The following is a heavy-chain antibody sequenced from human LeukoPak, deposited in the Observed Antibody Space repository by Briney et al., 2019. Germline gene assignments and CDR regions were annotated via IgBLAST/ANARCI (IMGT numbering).Heavy chain of an antibody. V-gene: IGHV1-69*04. CDR1: GGTFSSYA. CDR2: IIPILGIA. Sequence: SVKVSCKASGGTFSSYAISWVRQAPGQGLEWMGRIIPILGIANYAQKFQGRVTITADKSTSTAYMELSSLRSDDTAVYYCARSQWGIASAGLDYWGQGTLVSVSS. J-gene: IGHJ4*02. D-gene: IGHD6-13*01. CDR3: ARSQWGIASAGLDY.